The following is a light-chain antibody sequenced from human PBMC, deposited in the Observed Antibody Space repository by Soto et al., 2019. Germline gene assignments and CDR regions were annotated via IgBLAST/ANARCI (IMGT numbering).Light chain of an antibody. Sequence: IQMTQSPPTLSASVGDRVTITCRASQSISTWLAWYQQKPGKAPKLLIYDVSSLESGVPSRFSGSGSGTEFTLTISSLQPDDFATYYCQQYNSYWTFGQGTKVDIK. CDR3: QQYNSYWT. V-gene: IGKV1-5*01. CDR1: QSISTW. J-gene: IGKJ1*01. CDR2: DVS.